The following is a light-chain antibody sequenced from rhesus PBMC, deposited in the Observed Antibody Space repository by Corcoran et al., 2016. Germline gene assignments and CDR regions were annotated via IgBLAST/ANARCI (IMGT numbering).Light chain of an antibody. V-gene: IGKV1-22*01. J-gene: IGKJ3*01. CDR1: QSISSW. Sequence: DIQMTQSPSSLSASVGDTVTITCRASQSISSWLAWYQQNPGKAPSLLSYKASSLQSGVPSRFSGSGSGTDFTLTISSLQSEDFATYYCQQYSSSPFTFGPGTKLDIK. CDR2: KAS. CDR3: QQYSSSPFT.